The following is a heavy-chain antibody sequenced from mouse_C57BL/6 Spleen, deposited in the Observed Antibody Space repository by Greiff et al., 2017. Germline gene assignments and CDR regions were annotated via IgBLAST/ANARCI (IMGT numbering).Heavy chain of an antibody. CDR1: GYSFTDYN. D-gene: IGHD2-4*01. V-gene: IGHV1-39*01. CDR2: INPNYGTT. Sequence: EVQLQEPGPELVKPGASVKISCKASGYSFTDYNMNWVKQSNGKGLEWLGVINPNYGTTSYNQKFKGKATMTVDKSSSTACMQLYRLTSEDSAVDDCARVTIYYDYYGGDAMDYWGQGTSVTVSS. J-gene: IGHJ4*01. CDR3: ARVTIYYDYYGGDAMDY.